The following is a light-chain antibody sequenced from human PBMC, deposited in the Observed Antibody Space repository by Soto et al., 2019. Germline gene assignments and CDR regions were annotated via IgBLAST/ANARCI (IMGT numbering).Light chain of an antibody. V-gene: IGKV1-5*03. Sequence: DIQMTQSPSTLSASVGDRVTITCRASQSISSWLAWYQQKPGKAPKLLIYKASSLESGVPSRFSGSGSGTEFTLTISSLQPDDFPTYYCQQYNSYSPNTFGQGTKLEIK. CDR3: QQYNSYSPNT. CDR2: KAS. J-gene: IGKJ2*01. CDR1: QSISSW.